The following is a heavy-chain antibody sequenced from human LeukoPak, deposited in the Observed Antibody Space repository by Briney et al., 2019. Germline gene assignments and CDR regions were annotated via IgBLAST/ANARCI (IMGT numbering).Heavy chain of an antibody. CDR2: IYYSGSA. J-gene: IGHJ5*02. D-gene: IGHD6-13*01. Sequence: SSETLSLTCTVSGYSISSGYSWTWLRQPPGKGLEWIGYIYYSGSAYYNPSLKSRFTISVDTSKNQFSLKVISVTAADTAVYYCARDVIAAAGSFDPRGQGTLVTVSP. V-gene: IGHV4-30-4*07. CDR1: GYSISSGYS. CDR3: ARDVIAAAGSFDP.